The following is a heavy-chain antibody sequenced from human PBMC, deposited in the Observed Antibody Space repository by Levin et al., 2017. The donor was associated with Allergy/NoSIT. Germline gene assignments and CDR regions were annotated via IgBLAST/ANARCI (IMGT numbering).Heavy chain of an antibody. V-gene: IGHV4-39*01. CDR3: ARQRYYYDSSGVNDAFDI. CDR2: IFHSGTT. J-gene: IGHJ3*02. D-gene: IGHD3-22*01. CDR1: GGSISSSSYY. Sequence: SETLSLTCTVSGGSISSSSYYWGWIRQPPGKGLEWIGSIFHSGTTYYNPSLKSRVTISVDTSKNQFSLKLSSVTAADTAVYYCARQRYYYDSSGVNDAFDIWGQGTMVTVSS.